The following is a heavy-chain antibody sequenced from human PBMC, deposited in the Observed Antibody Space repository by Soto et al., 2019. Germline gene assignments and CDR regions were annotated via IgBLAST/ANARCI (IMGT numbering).Heavy chain of an antibody. CDR2: ISAYNGNT. J-gene: IGHJ6*02. V-gene: IGHV1-18*01. CDR3: ARDRPDIVVVVAATYYYYYYGMDV. CDR1: GYTFTSYG. Sequence: ASVKVSCKASGYTFTSYGISWVRQAPGQGLEWMGWISAYNGNTNYAQKLQGRVTMTTDTSTSTAYMELRSLRSDDTAVYYCARDRPDIVVVVAATYYYYYYGMDVWGQGTTVTVSS. D-gene: IGHD2-15*01.